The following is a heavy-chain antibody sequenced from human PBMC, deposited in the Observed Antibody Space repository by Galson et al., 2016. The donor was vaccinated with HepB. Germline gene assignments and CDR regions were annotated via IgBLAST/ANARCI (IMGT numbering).Heavy chain of an antibody. J-gene: IGHJ2*01. CDR2: ITGSGVSS. D-gene: IGHD3-22*01. CDR1: GFTFRDST. V-gene: IGHV3-23*01. Sequence: SLRLSCAASGFTFRDSTMTWVRQTPGKGLEWVSTITGSGVSSYYADSVKGRFTIARDNSKNNVYLQMTSLRADDAGGYYCAKDGGTWGYYYGDWNLNLWGRGTLVTVSS. CDR3: AKDGGTWGYYYGDWNLNL.